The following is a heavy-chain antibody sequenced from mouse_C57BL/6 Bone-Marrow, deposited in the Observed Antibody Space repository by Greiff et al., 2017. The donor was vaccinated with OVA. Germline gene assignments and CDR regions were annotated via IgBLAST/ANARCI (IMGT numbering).Heavy chain of an antibody. CDR2: IYPRSGNT. V-gene: IGHV1-81*01. Sequence: VKLQQSGAELARPGASVKLSCKASGYTFTSYGISWVKQRTGQGLEWIGEIYPRSGNTYYNEKFKGKATLTADKSSSTAYMELRSLTSEDSAVYFCARSGDYQAWFAYWGQGTLVTVSA. J-gene: IGHJ3*01. CDR3: ARSGDYQAWFAY. CDR1: GYTFTSYG. D-gene: IGHD2-4*01.